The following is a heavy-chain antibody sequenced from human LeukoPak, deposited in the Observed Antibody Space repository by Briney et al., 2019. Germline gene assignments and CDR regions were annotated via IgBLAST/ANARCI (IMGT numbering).Heavy chain of an antibody. J-gene: IGHJ5*02. CDR2: IYHSGST. CDR1: GYSISIGYY. V-gene: IGHV4-38-2*01. D-gene: IGHD2-15*01. Sequence: SETLSLTCAVSGYSISIGYYWGWIRQPPGNGLDWIGSIYHSGSTYYNPSLKSRVTISVDTSKNPFSLKLSSVTAADTAVYYCARVRPIVVVVAAKGDWFDPWGQGTLVTVSS. CDR3: ARVRPIVVVVAAKGDWFDP.